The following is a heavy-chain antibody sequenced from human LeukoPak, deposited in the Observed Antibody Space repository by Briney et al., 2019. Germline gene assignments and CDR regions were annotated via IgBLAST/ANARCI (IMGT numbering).Heavy chain of an antibody. CDR2: IYYSGIT. CDR3: AKAGAVVVVAAKFFDY. D-gene: IGHD2-15*01. V-gene: IGHV4-39*07. J-gene: IGHJ4*02. CDR1: GGSISSNGYY. Sequence: PSETLSLTCTVSGGSISSNGYYWGWIRQSPGEGLEWIGNIYYSGITYYNASLKSRVTISVDTSKNQFSLKVRSVTAADTAVYYCAKAGAVVVVAAKFFDYWGQGTLVTVSS.